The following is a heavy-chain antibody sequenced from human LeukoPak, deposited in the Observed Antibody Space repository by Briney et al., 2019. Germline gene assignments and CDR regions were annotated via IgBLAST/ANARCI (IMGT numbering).Heavy chain of an antibody. D-gene: IGHD2-2*01. CDR2: ISSSSSYI. Sequence: GGSLRLSCAASGFTFSSYSMNWVRQAPGKGLEWVSSISSSSSYIYYADSVKGRFTISRDNAKNSLYLQMNSLRAEDTAVYYCARERRVPAAIVGYYYYMDVWGKGTTVTISS. CDR3: ARERRVPAAIVGYYYYMDV. V-gene: IGHV3-21*01. J-gene: IGHJ6*03. CDR1: GFTFSSYS.